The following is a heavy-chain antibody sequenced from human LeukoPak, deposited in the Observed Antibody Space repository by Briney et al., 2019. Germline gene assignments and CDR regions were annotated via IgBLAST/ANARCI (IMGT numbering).Heavy chain of an antibody. Sequence: ASVKVSCKASGYTAYHMHWVRQAPGQGLEWMVWINPNSGDTNYAQKFQGRVTMTRDTSISTAYMELSRLRSDDTAVYYCARDLARYCSGGSCYWFDPWGQGTLVTVSS. CDR2: INPNSGDT. J-gene: IGHJ5*02. V-gene: IGHV1-2*02. CDR1: GYTAYH. D-gene: IGHD2-15*01. CDR3: ARDLARYCSGGSCYWFDP.